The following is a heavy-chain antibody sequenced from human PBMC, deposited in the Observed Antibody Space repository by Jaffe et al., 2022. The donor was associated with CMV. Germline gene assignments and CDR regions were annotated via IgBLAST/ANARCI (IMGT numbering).Heavy chain of an antibody. CDR1: GFTFSSYG. D-gene: IGHD2-2*01. V-gene: IGHV3-33*01. CDR2: IWYDGSNK. Sequence: QVQLVESGGGVVQPGRSLRLSCAASGFTFSSYGMHWVRQAPGKGLEWVAVIWYDGSNKYYADSVKGRFTISRDNSKNTLYLQMNSLRAEDTAVYYCARDLVPAAMVEYYGMDVWGQGTTVTVSS. CDR3: ARDLVPAAMVEYYGMDV. J-gene: IGHJ6*02.